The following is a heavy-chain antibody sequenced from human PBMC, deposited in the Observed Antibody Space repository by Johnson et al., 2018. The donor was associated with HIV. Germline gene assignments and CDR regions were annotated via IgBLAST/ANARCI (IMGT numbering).Heavy chain of an antibody. CDR3: AKCIWGSSLIDAFDI. J-gene: IGHJ3*02. V-gene: IGHV3-33*06. D-gene: IGHD6-13*01. CDR2: MWYDGSNK. Sequence: QVQLVESGGGVVQPGRSLRLSCAASGFTFTNYGMHWVRQAPGKGLEWVAVMWYDGSNKYYADSVKGRFIISRDNSKNTLLLQMNSLRAEDTAGYYCAKCIWGSSLIDAFDIWGQGTRVTVSS. CDR1: GFTFTNYG.